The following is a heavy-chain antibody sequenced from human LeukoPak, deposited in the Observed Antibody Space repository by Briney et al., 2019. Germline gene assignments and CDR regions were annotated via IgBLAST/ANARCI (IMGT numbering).Heavy chain of an antibody. CDR1: GFTFSSYE. CDR3: ARDLYDSSGYHYRFDY. CDR2: ISSSGSTI. J-gene: IGHJ4*02. D-gene: IGHD3-22*01. V-gene: IGHV3-48*03. Sequence: GGSLRLSCAASGFTFSSYEMNWVRQAPGKGLEWVSYISSSGSTIYYADSVKGRFTISRDNAKNSLYLQMNSLRAEDTAVYYCARDLYDSSGYHYRFDYWGEGTLVTVSS.